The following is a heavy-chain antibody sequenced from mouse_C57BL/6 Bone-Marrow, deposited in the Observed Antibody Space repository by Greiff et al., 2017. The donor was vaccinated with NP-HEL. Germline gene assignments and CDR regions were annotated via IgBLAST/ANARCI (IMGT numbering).Heavy chain of an antibody. D-gene: IGHD3-2*02. V-gene: IGHV5-4*01. CDR3: ARDGPQIDY. Sequence: EVMLVESGGGLVKPGGSLKLSCAASGFTFSSYAMSWVRQTPEKRLEWVATISDGGSYTYYPDNLKGRVTFSRDNAKNNLYLQMSHLKSEDTAMYNCARDGPQIDYWGQGTLVTVSA. CDR1: GFTFSSYA. CDR2: ISDGGSYT. J-gene: IGHJ3*01.